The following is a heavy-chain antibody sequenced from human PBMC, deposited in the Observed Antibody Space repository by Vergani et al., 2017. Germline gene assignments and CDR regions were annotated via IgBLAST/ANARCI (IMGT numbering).Heavy chain of an antibody. CDR2: ISNSGNTI. CDR3: AGDHRDYNNYPGTVDI. J-gene: IGHJ3*02. CDR1: GFSFSDHY. Sequence: QVQLVESGGGLVKPGGSLRLSCAASGFSFSDHYMTWIRQAPGKGLEWVSYISNSGNTIEYADSVKGRFSISRDNAKSSLFLQMDSLRAEDTAVYYCAGDHRDYNNYPGTVDIWGQGSMVTVSS. V-gene: IGHV3-11*01. D-gene: IGHD5-24*01.